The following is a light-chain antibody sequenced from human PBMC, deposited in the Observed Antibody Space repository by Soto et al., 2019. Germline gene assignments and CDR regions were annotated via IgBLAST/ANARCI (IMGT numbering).Light chain of an antibody. CDR3: QPYNNWPLT. V-gene: IGKV3-15*01. CDR2: DTS. CDR1: QSVSSY. Sequence: EIVLTQSPATLSLSPVERATLSCRASQSVSSYLAWYQHKPGQTPRLLIYDTSTRATGVPTRFSGSRSGAEFTLTINSLQSEDFAVYYCQPYNNWPLTFGGGTKVDI. J-gene: IGKJ4*01.